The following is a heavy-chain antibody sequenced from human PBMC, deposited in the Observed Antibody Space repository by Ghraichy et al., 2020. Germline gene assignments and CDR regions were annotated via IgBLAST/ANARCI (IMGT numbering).Heavy chain of an antibody. CDR3: TTGSVKVYNYYIDV. V-gene: IGHV3-15*01. CDR1: GFSFRNAW. D-gene: IGHD5-24*01. J-gene: IGHJ6*03. Sequence: GGSLRLSCEASGFSFRNAWMSWVRQAPGKGLEWVGRIKSKTDRETRDYAAPVQGRFTLSRDDSRKTLYLQMSSLKIEETAIYYCTTGSVKVYNYYIDVWGKGTTVTVSS. CDR2: IKSKTDRETR.